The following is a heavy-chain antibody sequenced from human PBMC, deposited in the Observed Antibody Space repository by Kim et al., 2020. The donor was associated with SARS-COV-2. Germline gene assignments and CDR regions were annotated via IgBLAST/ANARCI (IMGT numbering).Heavy chain of an antibody. V-gene: IGHV3-64*02. Sequence: TYYADSVKGRLTISRDNSKATLYLQLGSLRPEDMAVYYCARGASGKYDYWGQGTLVTVSS. D-gene: IGHD1-26*01. J-gene: IGHJ4*02. CDR2: T. CDR3: ARGASGKYDY.